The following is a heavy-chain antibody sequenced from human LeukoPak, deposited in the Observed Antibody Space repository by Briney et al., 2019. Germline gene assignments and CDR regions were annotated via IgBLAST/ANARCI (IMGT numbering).Heavy chain of an antibody. J-gene: IGHJ4*02. D-gene: IGHD6-6*01. CDR3: ASSAKHYSSSSEFDY. CDR2: IKQDGSDK. Sequence: GGSLRLSCAASGFTFSSYWMTWVRQAPGKGLEWVANIKQDGSDKYYVDSVKGRFTISRDNAKNSLYLQMNSLRAEDTAVYYCASSAKHYSSSSEFDYWGQGTLVTVSS. CDR1: GFTFSSYW. V-gene: IGHV3-7*01.